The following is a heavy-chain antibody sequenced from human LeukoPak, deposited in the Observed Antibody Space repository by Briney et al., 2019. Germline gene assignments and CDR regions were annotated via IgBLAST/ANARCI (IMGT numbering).Heavy chain of an antibody. V-gene: IGHV3-23*01. CDR1: GFTFSNYA. CDR3: AKDLFAVIAAADIVRYFQH. J-gene: IGHJ1*01. D-gene: IGHD6-13*01. CDR2: ISGSDGST. Sequence: GGSLRLSCAASGFTFSNYAMSWVRQAPGKGLEWVSAISGSDGSTYYADSVKGRFTISRDNSKNTLYLQMNSLRAEDTALYYCAKDLFAVIAAADIVRYFQHWGQGTLVTVSS.